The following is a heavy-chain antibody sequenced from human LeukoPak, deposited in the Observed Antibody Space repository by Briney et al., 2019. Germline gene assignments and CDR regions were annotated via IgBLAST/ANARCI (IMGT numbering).Heavy chain of an antibody. J-gene: IGHJ6*03. V-gene: IGHV4-59*01. CDR1: GGSISSYH. D-gene: IGHD2-15*01. CDR3: ARMSKLLLSYYYYYMDV. CDR2: IYYTGST. Sequence: SETLSLTCTVSGGSISSYHWSWIRQPPGKGLEWIGYIYYTGSTNYNPSLKSRVTISVDTSKNQFSLKLSSVTAADTAVYYCARMSKLLLSYYYYYMDVWGKGTTVTVSS.